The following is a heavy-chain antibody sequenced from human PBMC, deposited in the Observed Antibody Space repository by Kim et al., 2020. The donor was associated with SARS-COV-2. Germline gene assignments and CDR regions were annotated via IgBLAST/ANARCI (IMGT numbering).Heavy chain of an antibody. CDR3: ASGGSSWQKVGSNWFDP. J-gene: IGHJ5*02. CDR2: IYYSGST. CDR1: VGSISSSSYY. V-gene: IGHV4-39*01. D-gene: IGHD6-13*01. Sequence: SETLSLTCTVSVGSISSSSYYWGWIRQPPGKGLEWIGSIYYSGSTYYNPSLKSRVTISVDTSKNQFSLKLIFVTAADTAVYYCASGGSSWQKVGSNWFDPWGQETLVIVSS.